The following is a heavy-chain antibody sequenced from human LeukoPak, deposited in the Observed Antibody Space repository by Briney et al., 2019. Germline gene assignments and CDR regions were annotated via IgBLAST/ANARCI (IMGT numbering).Heavy chain of an antibody. Sequence: PGGSLRLSCAASGVTFSSYWMSWVRQAPGKGLEWVANIKQDGSEKYYVDSVKGRFTIFRDTTNNSLYLQTNSPTAEDTAVYYCARGTDIVVVVAATTSYYFDYWGQGTLVTVSS. J-gene: IGHJ4*02. V-gene: IGHV3-7*01. CDR1: GVTFSSYW. D-gene: IGHD2-15*01. CDR3: ARGTDIVVVVAATTSYYFDY. CDR2: IKQDGSEK.